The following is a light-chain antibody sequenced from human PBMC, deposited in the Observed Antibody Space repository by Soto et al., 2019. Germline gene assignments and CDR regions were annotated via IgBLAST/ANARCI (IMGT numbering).Light chain of an antibody. CDR3: QQSFTTPWT. J-gene: IGKJ1*01. Sequence: DIQMTQSPSSLSASVGDRVTITCRASQSIRNELNWYQQRPGKAPRLLIYDAFNLQSGVPSRFSGSVSATDFTLTISSLQPADSAIYYCQQSFTTPWTFGQGTKVEI. CDR1: QSIRNE. V-gene: IGKV1-39*01. CDR2: DAF.